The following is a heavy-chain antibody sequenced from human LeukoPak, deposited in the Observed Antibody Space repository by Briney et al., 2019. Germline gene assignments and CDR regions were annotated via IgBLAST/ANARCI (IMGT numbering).Heavy chain of an antibody. CDR1: GGSISSSSYY. J-gene: IGHJ6*03. D-gene: IGHD6-19*01. CDR3: ARGREQWLVYYYYYMDV. CDR2: IYYSGST. V-gene: IGHV4-39*01. Sequence: SETLSLTCTVSGGSISSSSYYWGWIRQPPGKGLEWIGSIYYSGSTYYNPSLKSRVTISVDTSKNQFSLKLSSVTAADTAVYYCARGREQWLVYYYYYMDVWGKGTTVTVSS.